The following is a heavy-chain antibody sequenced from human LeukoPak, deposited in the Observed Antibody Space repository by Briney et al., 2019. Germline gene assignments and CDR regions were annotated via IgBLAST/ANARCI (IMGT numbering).Heavy chain of an antibody. Sequence: GASVKVSCKASGYTFTSYYMHWVRQAPGQGLEWMGIINPSGGSTSYAQKFQGRVTVTRDTSTSTVYMELSSLRSEDTAVYYCARDSPQYSGSYYFDYWGQGTLVTVSS. CDR2: INPSGGST. CDR3: ARDSPQYSGSYYFDY. V-gene: IGHV1-46*01. D-gene: IGHD1-26*01. CDR1: GYTFTSYY. J-gene: IGHJ4*02.